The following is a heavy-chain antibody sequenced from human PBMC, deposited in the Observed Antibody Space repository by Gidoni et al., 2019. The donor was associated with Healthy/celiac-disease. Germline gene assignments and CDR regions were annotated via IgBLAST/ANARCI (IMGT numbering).Heavy chain of an antibody. Sequence: QVTLKESGPVLVKPPETLTLPCTVSGFSLSHARMGVSWIRQPPGKALEWLAHIFSNDEKSYSTSLKSRLTISKDTSKSQVVLTMTNMDPVDTATYYCARETITGTPIYYYGMDVWGQGTTVTVSS. D-gene: IGHD1-20*01. CDR2: IFSNDEK. CDR1: GFSLSHARMG. CDR3: ARETITGTPIYYYGMDV. J-gene: IGHJ6*02. V-gene: IGHV2-26*01.